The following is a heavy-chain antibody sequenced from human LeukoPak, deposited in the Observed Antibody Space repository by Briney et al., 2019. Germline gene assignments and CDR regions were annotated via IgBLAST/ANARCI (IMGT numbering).Heavy chain of an antibody. CDR3: ARDENGSGSYYNAY. V-gene: IGHV1-2*02. Sequence: ASVKVSCKASGYTFTGYYMHWVRQAPGQGLEWMGWINPNSGGTNYAQKFQGRVTMTRDTSISTAYMELSRLRSDDTAVYYCARDENGSGSYYNAYWGQGTLVTVSS. D-gene: IGHD3-10*01. CDR2: INPNSGGT. CDR1: GYTFTGYY. J-gene: IGHJ4*02.